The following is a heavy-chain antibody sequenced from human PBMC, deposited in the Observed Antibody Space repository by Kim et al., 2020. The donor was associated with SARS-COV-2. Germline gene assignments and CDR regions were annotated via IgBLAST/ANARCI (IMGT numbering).Heavy chain of an antibody. D-gene: IGHD6-19*01. Sequence: SETLSLTCSVSDDSISSTAYYWGWIRQPPGKGLEWIGTMYFRGATYYNPSLKSRVRLSVDTSKNSFSLNLTSVTATDTALYYCARHVRREYNSGYIPKYFDYWAQGSLVTVSS. CDR2: MYFRGAT. CDR1: DDSISSTAYY. CDR3: ARHVRREYNSGYIPKYFDY. V-gene: IGHV4-39*01. J-gene: IGHJ4*02.